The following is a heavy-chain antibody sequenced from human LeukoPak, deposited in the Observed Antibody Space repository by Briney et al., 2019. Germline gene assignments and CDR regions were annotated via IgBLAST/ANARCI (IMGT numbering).Heavy chain of an antibody. V-gene: IGHV4-59*08. CDR3: ARELNYDSSGYHFGY. D-gene: IGHD3-22*01. CDR1: GGSISSYY. CDR2: IYYSGNT. Sequence: PSETLSLTCTVSGGSISSYYWTWIRQPPGKGLEWIGDIYYSGNTNYNPSLKSRVTISVDTSKNQFSLKLSSVTAADTAVYYCARELNYDSSGYHFGYWGQGTLVTVSS. J-gene: IGHJ4*02.